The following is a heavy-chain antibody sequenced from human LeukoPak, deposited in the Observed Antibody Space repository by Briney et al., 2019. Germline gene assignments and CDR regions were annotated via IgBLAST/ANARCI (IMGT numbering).Heavy chain of an antibody. J-gene: IGHJ6*02. CDR1: GFTFSSYS. V-gene: IGHV3-21*01. CDR2: ISSSSSYI. D-gene: IGHD2-2*01. CDR3: AREAEDIVVVPAAMDYYYYGMDV. Sequence: PGGSLRLSCAASGFTFSSYSMNWVRQAPGKGLGWVSSISSSSSYIYYADSVKGRFTISRDNAKNSLYLQMNSLRAEDTAVYYCAREAEDIVVVPAAMDYYYYGMDVWGQGTTVTVSS.